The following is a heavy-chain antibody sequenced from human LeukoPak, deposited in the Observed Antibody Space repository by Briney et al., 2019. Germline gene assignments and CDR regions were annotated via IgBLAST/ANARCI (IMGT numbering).Heavy chain of an antibody. Sequence: SETLSPTCTVSGGSISSYYWSWIRQPPGKGLEWIGYIYYSGSTNYNPSLKSRVTISVDTSKNQFSLKLSSVTAADTAVYYCARASSGWYFDYWGQGTLVTVSS. CDR3: ARASSGWYFDY. J-gene: IGHJ4*02. CDR1: GGSISSYY. V-gene: IGHV4-59*01. CDR2: IYYSGST. D-gene: IGHD6-19*01.